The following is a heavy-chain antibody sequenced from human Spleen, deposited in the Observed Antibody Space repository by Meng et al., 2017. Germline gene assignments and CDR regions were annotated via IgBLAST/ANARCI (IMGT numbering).Heavy chain of an antibody. D-gene: IGHD1-26*01. V-gene: IGHV1-2*05. Sequence: QVQLVQSGAVVRKPGASVKVACEASGYTFTDYYMHWVRQAPGQGLEWMGRINPNSGGTNYAKKFQGRVSMTRDTSITTAYMELSRLTSDDTDLYYCARGGGSGSYYASWFDPWGQGTLVTVSS. CDR1: GYTFTDYY. J-gene: IGHJ5*02. CDR2: INPNSGGT. CDR3: ARGGGSGSYYASWFDP.